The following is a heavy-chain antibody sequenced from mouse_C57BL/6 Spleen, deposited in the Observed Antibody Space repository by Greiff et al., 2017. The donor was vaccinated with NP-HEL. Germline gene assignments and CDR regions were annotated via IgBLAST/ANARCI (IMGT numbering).Heavy chain of an antibody. Sequence: QVQLQQPGAELVMPGASVKLSCKASGYTFTSYWMHWVKQRPGQGLEWIGEIDPSDSYTNYNQKFKGKSTLTVDKSSSTAYMQLSSLTSEDSAVYYCASTGPGYFDVWGTGTTVTVSS. CDR2: IDPSDSYT. D-gene: IGHD4-1*01. J-gene: IGHJ1*03. CDR1: GYTFTSYW. V-gene: IGHV1-69*01. CDR3: ASTGPGYFDV.